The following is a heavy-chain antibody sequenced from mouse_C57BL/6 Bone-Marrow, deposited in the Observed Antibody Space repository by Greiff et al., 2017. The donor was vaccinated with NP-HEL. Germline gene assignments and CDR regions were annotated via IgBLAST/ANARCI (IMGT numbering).Heavy chain of an antibody. CDR1: GYTFTDYY. CDR3: ARRGWFAY. CDR2: INPNNGGT. V-gene: IGHV1-26*01. Sequence: VQLQQSGPELVKPGASVKISCKASGYTFTDYYMNWVKQSHGKSLEWIGDINPNNGGTSYNQKFKGKATLTVDKSSSTAYMELRSLTSEDSAVYYCARRGWFAYWGQGTLVTVSA. J-gene: IGHJ3*01.